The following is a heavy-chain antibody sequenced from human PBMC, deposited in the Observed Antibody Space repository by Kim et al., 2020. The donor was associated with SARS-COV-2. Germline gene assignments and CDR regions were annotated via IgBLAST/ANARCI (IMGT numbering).Heavy chain of an antibody. CDR3: ARDLIAAAGTLDY. CDR1: GFIFSSYT. V-gene: IGHV3-21*01. Sequence: GGSLRLSCAASGFIFSSYTMNWVRQAPGKGLEWVSSISDSGRYIYYADSMKGRFTISRDNAKHSLYLQMNSLRAEDTAVYYCARDLIAAAGTLDYWGQGTLVTVSS. D-gene: IGHD6-13*01. CDR2: ISDSGRYI. J-gene: IGHJ4*02.